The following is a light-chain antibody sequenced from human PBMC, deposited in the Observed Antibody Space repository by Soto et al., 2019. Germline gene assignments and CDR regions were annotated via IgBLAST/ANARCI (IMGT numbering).Light chain of an antibody. V-gene: IGKV3-11*01. Sequence: EILVTQSPSTLSSSLGERAALSCRASQSVSSYLAWYQQKPGQAPRLLIYDASTRATGIPSRFSGSGSGTDFTLTISSLEPEDFAVYYCQQRSNWPTITFGQGTRLEIK. CDR2: DAS. J-gene: IGKJ5*01. CDR3: QQRSNWPTIT. CDR1: QSVSSY.